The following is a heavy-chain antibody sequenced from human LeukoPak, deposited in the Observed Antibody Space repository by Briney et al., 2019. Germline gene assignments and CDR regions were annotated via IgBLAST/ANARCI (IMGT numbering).Heavy chain of an antibody. V-gene: IGHV3-11*06. Sequence: GGSLRLSCAASGFTFSDHYMSWIRQAPGKGLEWVSYISSSSSYTNYADSVKGRFTISRDNAKNSLYLQMNSLRAEDTAVYYCATGGPAYGMDVWGQGTTVTVSS. CDR2: ISSSSSYT. J-gene: IGHJ6*02. CDR1: GFTFSDHY. CDR3: ATGGPAYGMDV. D-gene: IGHD1-14*01.